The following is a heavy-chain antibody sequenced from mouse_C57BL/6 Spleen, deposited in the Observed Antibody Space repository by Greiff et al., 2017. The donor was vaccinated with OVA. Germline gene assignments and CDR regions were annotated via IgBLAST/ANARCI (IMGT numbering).Heavy chain of an antibody. Sequence: QVQLQQPGAELVMPGASVKLSCKASGYTFTSYWMHWVKQRPGQGLEWIGEIDPSDSYTNYNQKFKGKSTLTVDKSSSTAYMQLSSLTSEDSAVYYCARNGGRGGEGVFFAYWGQGTLVTVSA. V-gene: IGHV1-69*01. D-gene: IGHD1-1*02. CDR3: ARNGGRGGEGVFFAY. CDR1: GYTFTSYW. J-gene: IGHJ3*01. CDR2: IDPSDSYT.